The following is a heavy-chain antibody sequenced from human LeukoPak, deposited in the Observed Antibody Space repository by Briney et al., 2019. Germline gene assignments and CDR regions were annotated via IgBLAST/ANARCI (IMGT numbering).Heavy chain of an antibody. Sequence: SGTLSLTCTVSGGSISSYYWNWVRQPPGKGLEWIGNIYYSGSTNYNPSLKSRVTISLDTSKFQFSLRLNSVTAADTAVYYCARADPNASGYFYRFNWFDPWGQGTLVTVSS. D-gene: IGHD3-10*01. CDR1: GGSISSYY. V-gene: IGHV4-59*01. CDR3: ARADPNASGYFYRFNWFDP. J-gene: IGHJ5*02. CDR2: IYYSGST.